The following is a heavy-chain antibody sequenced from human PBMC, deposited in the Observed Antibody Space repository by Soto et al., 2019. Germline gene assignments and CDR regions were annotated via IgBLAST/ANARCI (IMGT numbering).Heavy chain of an antibody. CDR2: ISYDGSNK. J-gene: IGHJ4*02. CDR3: ARDGVDIVATIQLDY. D-gene: IGHD5-12*01. CDR1: GFTFNNYA. V-gene: IGHV3-30-3*01. Sequence: QVQLVESGGGVVQPGRSLRLSCAASGFTFNNYAMHWVRQAPGKGLEGVAVISYDGSNKYYADSVKGRFTISRDNSKNTLYLQMNSLRAEDTAVYYCARDGVDIVATIQLDYWGQGTLVTVSS.